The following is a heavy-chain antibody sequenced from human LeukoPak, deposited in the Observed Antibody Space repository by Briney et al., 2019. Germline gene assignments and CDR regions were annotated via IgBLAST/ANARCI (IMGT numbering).Heavy chain of an antibody. CDR2: INHSGST. CDR3: ARELRYFDWLGGYYYYMDV. Sequence: PSETLSLTCAVYGGSFSGYYWSWVRPPPGKGLGWNGEINHSGSTNYNPSLKSRVTISVDTSKNQFSLKLSAVTAADTAVYYCARELRYFDWLGGYYYYMDVWGKGTTVTIS. J-gene: IGHJ6*03. V-gene: IGHV4-34*01. CDR1: GGSFSGYY. D-gene: IGHD3-9*01.